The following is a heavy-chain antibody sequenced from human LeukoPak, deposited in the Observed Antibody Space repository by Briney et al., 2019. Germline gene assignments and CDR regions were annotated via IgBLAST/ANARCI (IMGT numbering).Heavy chain of an antibody. CDR1: GFTFSSYW. Sequence: GGSLRLSCAASGFTFSSYWMSWVRQAPGKGLEWVANIKQNGSEKYYVDSVKGRFTISRDNAKNSLYLQMNSLRAEDTAVYYCARDRGTLEWLLFDYWGQGTLVTVSS. D-gene: IGHD3-3*01. CDR3: ARDRGTLEWLLFDY. CDR2: IKQNGSEK. V-gene: IGHV3-7*01. J-gene: IGHJ4*02.